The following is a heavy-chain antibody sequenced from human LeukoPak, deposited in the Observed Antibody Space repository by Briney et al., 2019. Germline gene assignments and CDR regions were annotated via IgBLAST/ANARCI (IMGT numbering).Heavy chain of an antibody. J-gene: IGHJ3*02. CDR2: ISSTNSFI. CDR1: GFTVSSSY. Sequence: GGSLRLSCAASGFTVSSSYMSWVRQAPGKGLEWVSSISSTNSFIHSADSLKGRFTISRDNAKNSLYLQMNSLRAEDTGIYYCAREGDGDYGWHAFDIWGQGTMVTVSS. D-gene: IGHD4-17*01. V-gene: IGHV3-21*01. CDR3: AREGDGDYGWHAFDI.